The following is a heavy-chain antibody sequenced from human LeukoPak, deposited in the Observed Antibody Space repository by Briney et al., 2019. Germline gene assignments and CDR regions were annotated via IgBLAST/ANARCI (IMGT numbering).Heavy chain of an antibody. V-gene: IGHV3-73*01. CDR1: GFTFSGSA. Sequence: GGSLRLSCAASGFTFSGSAMHWVRQASGKGLEWVGRIRSKANSYATAYAASVKGRFTISRGHTKNSLYLQMNSLRAEDTAVYYCARDLKGQYQDAFDIWGQGTLVTVSS. CDR3: ARDLKGQYQDAFDI. CDR2: IRSKANSYAT. J-gene: IGHJ3*02. D-gene: IGHD2-2*01.